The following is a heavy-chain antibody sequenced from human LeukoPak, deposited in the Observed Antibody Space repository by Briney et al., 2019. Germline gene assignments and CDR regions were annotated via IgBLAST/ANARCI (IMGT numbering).Heavy chain of an antibody. J-gene: IGHJ4*02. CDR1: GFTFSTHV. Sequence: GGSLRLSCATSGFTFSTHVMHWVRQAPGKGLEWVAVKDYCADSVKGRFTASKDNSKSTVYLQMNSLRAEDSAIYYCAKDLCSDTSCSSRGIDYWGQGTLVTVSP. CDR2: KD. CDR3: AKDLCSDTSCSSRGIDY. V-gene: IGHV3-30*18. D-gene: IGHD2-2*01.